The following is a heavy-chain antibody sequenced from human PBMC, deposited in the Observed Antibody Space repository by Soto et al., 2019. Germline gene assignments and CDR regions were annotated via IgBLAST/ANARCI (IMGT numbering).Heavy chain of an antibody. CDR1: GYSFTDYH. CDR3: ARAIFGVVLARYSMDV. D-gene: IGHD3-3*01. J-gene: IGHJ6*02. V-gene: IGHV1-2*04. Sequence: ASVKVSCKASGYSFTDYHIHWMRQAPGQGLEWLGRINPKSGGTSTAQKFQGWVTMTTDTSISTASLQLSSVTPADTAVYFCARAIFGVVLARYSMDVWGQGTTVTVSS. CDR2: INPKSGGT.